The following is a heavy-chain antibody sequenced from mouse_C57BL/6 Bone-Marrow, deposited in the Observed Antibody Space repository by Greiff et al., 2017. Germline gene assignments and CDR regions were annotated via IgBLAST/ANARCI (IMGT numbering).Heavy chain of an antibody. Sequence: VQLQESGAELARPGASVKLSCKASGYTFTSYGISWVKQRTGQGLEWIGEIYPRSGNTYYNEKFKGKATLTADKSSSTAYMELRSLTSDDSAVYFCVPLSYRSFDVWGTGTTVTVSS. CDR2: IYPRSGNT. D-gene: IGHD2-12*01. J-gene: IGHJ1*03. V-gene: IGHV1-81*01. CDR1: GYTFTSYG. CDR3: VPLSYRSFDV.